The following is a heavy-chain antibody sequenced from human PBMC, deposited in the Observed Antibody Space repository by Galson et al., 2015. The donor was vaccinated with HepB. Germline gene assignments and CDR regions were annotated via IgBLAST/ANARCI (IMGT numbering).Heavy chain of an antibody. Sequence: SVKVSCKASGGTFSSYAISWVRQAPGQGLEWMGGIIPIFGTANYAQKFQGRVTITADKSTSTAYMELSSLRSEDTAVYYCARDYYDSSGYYYVFDPWGQGTLVTVSS. CDR2: IIPIFGTA. J-gene: IGHJ5*02. CDR1: GGTFSSYA. D-gene: IGHD3-22*01. V-gene: IGHV1-69*06. CDR3: ARDYYDSSGYYYVFDP.